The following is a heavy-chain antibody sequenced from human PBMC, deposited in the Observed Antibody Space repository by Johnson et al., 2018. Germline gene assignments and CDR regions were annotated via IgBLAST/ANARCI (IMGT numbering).Heavy chain of an antibody. CDR2: ISYDGNNK. V-gene: IGHV3-30-3*01. CDR3: VKDGPRVVGATWGDAFDI. Sequence: QVQLVESGGGVVQPGRSLRLSCAASGFTFGHYAMHWVRQAPGKGLAWVAIISYDGNNKYFGDSMKGRFTISIDNFKKTVYLQMNSLRAEETAVYYCVKDGPRVVGATWGDAFDIWGQGTMVTVSS. CDR1: GFTFGHYA. J-gene: IGHJ3*02. D-gene: IGHD1-26*01.